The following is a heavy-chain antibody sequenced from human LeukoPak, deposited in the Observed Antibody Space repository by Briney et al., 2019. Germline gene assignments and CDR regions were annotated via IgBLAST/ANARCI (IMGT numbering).Heavy chain of an antibody. D-gene: IGHD6-13*01. CDR2: MHHSGIT. J-gene: IGHJ6*03. CDR3: AIEKAAAGGDYYYYYMDV. V-gene: IGHV4-4*02. Sequence: SETLSLTCAVSGGSINTPHWWSWVRQAPGKGLEWIGEMHHSGITHYNPSLKSRVTISVDTSKNQFSLKLSSVTAADTAVYYCAIEKAAAGGDYYYYYMDVWGKGTTVTVSS. CDR1: GGSINTPHW.